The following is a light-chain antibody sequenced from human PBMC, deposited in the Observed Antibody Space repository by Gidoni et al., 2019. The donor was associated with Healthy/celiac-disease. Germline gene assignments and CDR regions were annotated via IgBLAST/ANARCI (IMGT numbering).Light chain of an antibody. CDR1: QSVSSSY. J-gene: IGKJ4*01. V-gene: IGKV3-20*01. CDR2: GAS. Sequence: TLSCRASQSVSSSYLAWYQQKPGQAPRLLIYGASSRATGIPDRFSGSGPGTDFTLTISRLEPEDFAVYYCQQYGSSPTFGGGTKVEIK. CDR3: QQYGSSPT.